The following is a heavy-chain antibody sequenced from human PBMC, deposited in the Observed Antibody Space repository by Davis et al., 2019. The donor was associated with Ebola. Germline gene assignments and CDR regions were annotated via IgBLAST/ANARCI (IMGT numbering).Heavy chain of an antibody. CDR3: ARQRGVYDYNWGSYRRLYYFDY. Sequence: SETLSLTCTVSGGSISSSSYYWGWIRQPPGKGLEWIGSIYYSGSTYYNPSLKSRVTISVDTSKNQFSLKLSSVTAADTAVYYCARQRGVYDYNWGSYRRLYYFDYWGQGALVTVSS. J-gene: IGHJ4*02. D-gene: IGHD3-16*02. V-gene: IGHV4-39*07. CDR2: IYYSGST. CDR1: GGSISSSSYY.